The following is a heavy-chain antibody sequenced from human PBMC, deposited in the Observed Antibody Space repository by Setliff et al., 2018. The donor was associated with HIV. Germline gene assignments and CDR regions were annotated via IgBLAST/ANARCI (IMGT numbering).Heavy chain of an antibody. CDR1: GASITSHN. D-gene: IGHD2-21*02. J-gene: IGHJ6*03. CDR2: IYTRGNT. Sequence: SSPLSLPFRVSGASITSHNWSWIRQAAGKGLEWIGRIYTRGNTNYNPSLRSRVTMAVDTYKNQCERKVTSVTAADTAVYYCTRDLWGDDYYYNHMDVWGKGTTVTVSS. V-gene: IGHV4-4*07. CDR3: TRDLWGDDYYYNHMDV.